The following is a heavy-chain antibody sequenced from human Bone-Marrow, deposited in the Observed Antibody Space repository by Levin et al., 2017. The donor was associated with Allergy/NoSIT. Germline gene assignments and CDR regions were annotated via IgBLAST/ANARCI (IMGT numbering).Heavy chain of an antibody. CDR2: ISYDGTTK. J-gene: IGHJ6*02. Sequence: GGSLRLSCAASGFTFSSYGMSWVRQAPGKGLEWVAVISYDGTTKFYADSVKGRFTISRDNSKNTVYLQMNSLRAEDTAVYYCAKGSTGLGYHYGMDVWGQGTTVSVS. CDR1: GFTFSSYG. D-gene: IGHD3-16*01. CDR3: AKGSTGLGYHYGMDV. V-gene: IGHV3-30*18.